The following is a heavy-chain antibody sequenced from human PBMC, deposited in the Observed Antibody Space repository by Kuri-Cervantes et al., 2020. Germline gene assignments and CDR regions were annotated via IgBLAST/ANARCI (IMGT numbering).Heavy chain of an antibody. Sequence: GGPLRLSCAASGFTFSSYAMHWVRQAPGKGLEWVAVISYDGSNKYYADSVKGRFTISRDNSKNTLYLQMNSLRAEDTAVYNCASGRTLTIGDYWGQGTLVTVSS. CDR2: ISYDGSNK. V-gene: IGHV3-30*07. CDR3: ASGRTLTIGDY. D-gene: IGHD3-9*01. J-gene: IGHJ4*02. CDR1: GFTFSSYA.